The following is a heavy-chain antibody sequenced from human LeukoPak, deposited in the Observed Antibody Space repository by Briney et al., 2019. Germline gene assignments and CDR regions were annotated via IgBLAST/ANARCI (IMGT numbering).Heavy chain of an antibody. CDR1: RFTFSSYE. CDR3: AREGDFWSGPSGYFDN. J-gene: IGHJ4*02. Sequence: PGGSLRLSCAASRFTFSSYEVNWVRQAPGKGLEGVSYISSRGRTIYYADSVEGRFTISRDNAKNSLYLQMNSLRAEDTAVYYCAREGDFWSGPSGYFDNWGQGTLVTVSS. CDR2: ISSRGRTI. V-gene: IGHV3-48*03. D-gene: IGHD3-3*01.